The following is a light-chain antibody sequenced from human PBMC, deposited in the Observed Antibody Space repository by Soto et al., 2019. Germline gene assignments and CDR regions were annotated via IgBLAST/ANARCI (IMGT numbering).Light chain of an antibody. CDR3: PQYYTSRT. Sequence: EIVLTQSPGTLSLSPGERATLSCRASQSLGSSDLAWYQHKPGQAPRLLIYGVSNRATGIPARFSGRGSGKHFTLTISRLEPQVLAVYYCPQYYTSRTYGQGTKFDIK. V-gene: IGKV3-20*01. J-gene: IGKJ1*01. CDR1: QSLGSSD. CDR2: GVS.